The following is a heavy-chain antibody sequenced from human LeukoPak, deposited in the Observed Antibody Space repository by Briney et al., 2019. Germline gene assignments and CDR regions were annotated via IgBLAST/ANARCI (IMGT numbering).Heavy chain of an antibody. J-gene: IGHJ4*02. CDR2: IRSNSDTI. Sequence: GGSLRLSCAASGYTFSSYSMNWVRQAPGKGLEWISYIRSNSDTIYYADSVKGRFTISRDNAENSLYLQMSSLRAEDTAVYYCARDPRYSGYDYFDYWGQGTLVTVSS. CDR3: ARDPRYSGYDYFDY. V-gene: IGHV3-48*01. CDR1: GYTFSSYS. D-gene: IGHD5-12*01.